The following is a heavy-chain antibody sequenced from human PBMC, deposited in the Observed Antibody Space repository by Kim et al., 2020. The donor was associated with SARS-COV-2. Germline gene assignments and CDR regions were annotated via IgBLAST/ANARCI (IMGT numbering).Heavy chain of an antibody. CDR1: GGSISSYY. CDR2: IFYNGST. Sequence: SETLSLTCSVSGGSISSYYWSWIRQPPGEGLEWIGYIFYNGSTNYNPSLKRRVTISVGTSKNQFSLKLSSVTAADTAVYYCARSVKIAVTDTNYYYYYGMDVWGQGTAVTVSS. CDR3: ARSVKIAVTDTNYYYYYGMDV. J-gene: IGHJ6*02. V-gene: IGHV4-59*01. D-gene: IGHD6-19*01.